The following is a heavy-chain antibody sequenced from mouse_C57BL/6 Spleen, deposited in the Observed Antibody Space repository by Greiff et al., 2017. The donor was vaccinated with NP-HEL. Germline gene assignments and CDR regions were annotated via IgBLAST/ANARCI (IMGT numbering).Heavy chain of an antibody. D-gene: IGHD2-1*01. CDR3: AREVTFAWFAY. Sequence: EVKLEESGPGLVKPSQSLSLTCSVTGYSITSGYYWNWIRQFPGNKLEWMGYISYDGSNNYNPSLKNRISITRDTSKNQFFLKLNSVTTEDTATYYCAREVTFAWFAYWGQGTLVTVSA. CDR1: GYSITSGYY. CDR2: ISYDGSN. J-gene: IGHJ3*01. V-gene: IGHV3-6*01.